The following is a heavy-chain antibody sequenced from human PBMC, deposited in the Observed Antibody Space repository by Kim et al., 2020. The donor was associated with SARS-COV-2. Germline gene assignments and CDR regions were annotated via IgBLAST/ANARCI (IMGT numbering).Heavy chain of an antibody. Sequence: SETLSLTCAVYGGSFSGYYWSWIRQPPGKGLEWIGEINHSGSTNYNPSLKSRVTISVDTSKNQFSLKLSSVTAADTAVYYCARRMRLSYSSGWWEDYYYG. CDR3: ARRMRLSYSSGWWEDYYYG. V-gene: IGHV4-34*01. J-gene: IGHJ6*01. CDR1: GGSFSGYY. CDR2: INHSGST. D-gene: IGHD6-19*01.